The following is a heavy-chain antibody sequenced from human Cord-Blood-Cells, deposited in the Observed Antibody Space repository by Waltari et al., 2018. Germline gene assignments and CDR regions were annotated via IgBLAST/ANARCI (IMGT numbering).Heavy chain of an antibody. V-gene: IGHV4-39*01. CDR1: GGSISSSSSY. CDR2: IYYSGST. Sequence: QLQLQESGPGLVKPSETLSLTCTVSGGSISSSSSYWGWIRQPPGKGLEWIGSIYYSGSTYYNPSLKSRVTISVDTSKNQFSLKLSSVTAADTAVYYCARGSASDMDVWGKGTTVTVSS. J-gene: IGHJ6*03. CDR3: ARGSASDMDV.